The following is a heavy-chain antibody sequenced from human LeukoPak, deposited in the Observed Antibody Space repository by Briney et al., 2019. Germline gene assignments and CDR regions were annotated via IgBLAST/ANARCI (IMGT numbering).Heavy chain of an antibody. Sequence: GGSLRLSCAASGFTFSSYSMNWVRQAPGKGLEWVSYISSSSSTIYYADSVKGRFTISRDNAKNSLYLQMNSLRAEDTAVYYCAREYGDSGTDYWGQGTLVTVSS. J-gene: IGHJ4*02. CDR3: AREYGDSGTDY. CDR1: GFTFSSYS. V-gene: IGHV3-48*01. D-gene: IGHD3-10*01. CDR2: ISSSSSTI.